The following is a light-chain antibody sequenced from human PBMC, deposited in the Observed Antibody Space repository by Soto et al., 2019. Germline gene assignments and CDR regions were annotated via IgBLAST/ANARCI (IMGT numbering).Light chain of an antibody. Sequence: DIQMTQSPSTLSASVGDRVTITCRASQSFSRWVAWYQQKPGEAPKLLIYDASTLARGVPSRFSGSGFGTEFTLTITSLQPDDFATYYCQHYNDYPWTFGQGTKVE. CDR3: QHYNDYPWT. J-gene: IGKJ1*01. V-gene: IGKV1-5*01. CDR1: QSFSRW. CDR2: DAS.